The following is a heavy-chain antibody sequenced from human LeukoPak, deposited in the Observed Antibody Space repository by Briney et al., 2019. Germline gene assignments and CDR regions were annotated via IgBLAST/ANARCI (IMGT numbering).Heavy chain of an antibody. V-gene: IGHV3-30*02. J-gene: IGHJ3*02. D-gene: IGHD5-12*01. CDR2: IRYDGSNK. CDR1: GFTFSSYG. CDR3: AKDGLGYSGYDPVGYGFDI. Sequence: TGGSLRLSCAASGFTFSSYGMGWVRQAPGKGLEWVAFIRYDGSNKYYADSVKGRFTISRDNSKNTLYLQMNSLRAEDTAMYYCAKDGLGYSGYDPVGYGFDIWGQGTMVTVSS.